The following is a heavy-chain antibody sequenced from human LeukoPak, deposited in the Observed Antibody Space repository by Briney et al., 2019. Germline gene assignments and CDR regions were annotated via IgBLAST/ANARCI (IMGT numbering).Heavy chain of an antibody. CDR3: ARSYSNHLFGMDV. CDR1: GFAFSSFS. Sequence: GGSLTLSCAASGFAFSSFSMNWVRQAPGKGLEWVSVIYSGGTTYYADSVKGRVAISRDNSKNTVFLQMNSVRAEDTAVYYCARSYSNHLFGMDVWGQGTTVTVSS. V-gene: IGHV3-66*01. J-gene: IGHJ6*02. CDR2: IYSGGTT. D-gene: IGHD4-11*01.